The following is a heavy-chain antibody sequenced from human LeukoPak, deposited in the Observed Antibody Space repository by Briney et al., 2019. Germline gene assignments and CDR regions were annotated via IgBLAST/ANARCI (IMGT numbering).Heavy chain of an antibody. J-gene: IGHJ3*02. D-gene: IGHD3-22*01. Sequence: GGSLRVSCAAPGFTFSDDVMSWVRQAPGEGLEWVSSFTTSRPSIYYADSVKGRFIISRDNAKTSVYLQMDSLRVEDTAVYYCAKVDYYYDGSGSRGRESDACDIWGQGTMVTVSS. CDR3: AKVDYYYDGSGSRGRESDACDI. V-gene: IGHV3-21*01. CDR2: FTTSRPSI. CDR1: GFTFSDDV.